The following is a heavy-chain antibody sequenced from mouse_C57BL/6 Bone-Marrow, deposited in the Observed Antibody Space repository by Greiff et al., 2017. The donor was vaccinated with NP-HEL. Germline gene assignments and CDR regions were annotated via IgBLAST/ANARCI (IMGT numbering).Heavy chain of an antibody. CDR1: GISITTGNYR. Sequence: EVHLVESGPGLVKPSQTVFLTCTVTGISITTGNYRWSWIRQFPGNKLEWIGYIYYSGTITYNPSLTSRTTITRDTPKNQFFLEMNSLTAEDTATYYCARDKISHYYGSSYDWYFDVWGTGTTVTVSS. CDR2: IYYSGTI. J-gene: IGHJ1*03. CDR3: ARDKISHYYGSSYDWYFDV. V-gene: IGHV3-5*01. D-gene: IGHD1-1*01.